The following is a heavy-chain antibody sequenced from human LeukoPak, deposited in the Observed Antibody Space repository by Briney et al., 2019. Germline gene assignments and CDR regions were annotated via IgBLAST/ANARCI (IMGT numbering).Heavy chain of an antibody. J-gene: IGHJ3*02. CDR3: ARDYYDSSGYYSGGAFDI. CDR2: IYYSGST. D-gene: IGHD3-22*01. V-gene: IGHV4-39*07. CDR1: GGSISSSSYY. Sequence: PSETLSLTCTVSGGSISSSSYYWGWIRQPPGKGLEWIGSIYYSGSTYYNPSLKSRVTISVDTSKNQFSLKLSSVTAADTAVYYCARDYYDSSGYYSGGAFDIWGQGTMVTVSS.